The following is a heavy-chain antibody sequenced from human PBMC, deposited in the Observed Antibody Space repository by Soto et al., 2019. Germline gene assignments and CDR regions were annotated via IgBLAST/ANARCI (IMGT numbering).Heavy chain of an antibody. CDR1: GYTFTTHG. CDR2: ISPYNGKT. D-gene: IGHD3-16*02. CDR3: ARVDDYVWGSFRP. Sequence: ASVKVSCNASGYTFTTHGISWVRQAPGQGLEWMGWISPYNGKTTYAQKFQGRVTMTTDTSTSTAYMELRGLRSDDTAVYYCARVDDYVWGSFRPWGQGTQVTVSS. J-gene: IGHJ4*02. V-gene: IGHV1-18*04.